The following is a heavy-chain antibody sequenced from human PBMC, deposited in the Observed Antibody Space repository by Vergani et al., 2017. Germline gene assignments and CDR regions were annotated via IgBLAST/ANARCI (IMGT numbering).Heavy chain of an antibody. CDR3: ARDLGYCTNGGCRPGTPSYYYYGMDV. J-gene: IGHJ6*02. CDR1: GFTFSDYY. V-gene: IGHV3-11*06. D-gene: IGHD2-8*01. Sequence: QVQLVESGGGLVKPGGSLRLSCAASGFTFSDYYMSWIRQAPGKGLEWVSYISTSSSYTNYADSVKGRFTIYRDNAKNSLYLQMNSRRDEDTAVYYCARDLGYCTNGGCRPGTPSYYYYGMDVWGQGTTVTVSS. CDR2: ISTSSSYT.